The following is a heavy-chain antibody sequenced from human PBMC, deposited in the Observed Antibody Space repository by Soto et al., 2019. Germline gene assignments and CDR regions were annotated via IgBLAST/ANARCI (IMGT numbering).Heavy chain of an antibody. CDR3: ARSDWFDP. CDR1: GFTFNSYA. V-gene: IGHV3-23*01. CDR2: IGGSGGGT. Sequence: EVQILESGGDLVQPGGSLRLSCAGSGFTFNSYAMTWVRQAPGKGLEWVSSIGGSGGGTFYAESVKGRFTISRDNAKNTLYLQMNSLREEDTAVYYCARSDWFDPWGQGTLVIVSS. J-gene: IGHJ5*02. D-gene: IGHD3-16*01.